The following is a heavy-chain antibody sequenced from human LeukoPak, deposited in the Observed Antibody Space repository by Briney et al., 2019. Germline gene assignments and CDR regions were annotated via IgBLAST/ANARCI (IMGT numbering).Heavy chain of an antibody. CDR2: VWSDGINK. Sequence: GTSLRLSCVASGFSFSGYGMHWVRQAPGKGLEGVGVVWSDGINKYYTDSVKGRFTISRDNMQNTMYLQMNSLRDEDTALYFCTRDGPSREFDLWGRGTLVTVSS. D-gene: IGHD1-26*01. J-gene: IGHJ2*01. V-gene: IGHV3-33*01. CDR1: GFSFSGYG. CDR3: TRDGPSREFDL.